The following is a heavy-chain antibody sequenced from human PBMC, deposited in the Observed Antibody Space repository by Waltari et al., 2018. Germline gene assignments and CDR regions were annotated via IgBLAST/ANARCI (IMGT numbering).Heavy chain of an antibody. CDR3: ARVASSDIYFDP. V-gene: IGHV1-3*01. D-gene: IGHD3-3*02. J-gene: IGHJ5*02. CDR1: GYTFTSYA. Sequence: QVQLVQSGAEVKKPGASVKVSCKASGYTFTSYAMHWVRQAPGQRLEWMGWINAGNGNTKYSQKFQGRVTITRDTSASTAYMELSSLRSEDTAVYYCARVASSDIYFDPWGQGTLVTVSS. CDR2: INAGNGNT.